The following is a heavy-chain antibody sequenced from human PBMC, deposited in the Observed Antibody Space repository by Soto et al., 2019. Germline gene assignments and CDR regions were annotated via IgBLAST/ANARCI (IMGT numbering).Heavy chain of an antibody. Sequence: EVQLVESGGGLVKPGGSLRLSCAASGFSFSSAWMSWVRQAPGKGLEWVGRIKHDGTTDYTAPVKGRFTISRDDSKNTLFLQMNSLKTEDAAVYFCTREDCSAGKHCSFYWGQGTQVTVSS. CDR1: GFSFSSAW. J-gene: IGHJ4*02. V-gene: IGHV3-15*01. CDR3: TREDCSAGKHCSFY. D-gene: IGHD2-15*01. CDR2: IKHDGTT.